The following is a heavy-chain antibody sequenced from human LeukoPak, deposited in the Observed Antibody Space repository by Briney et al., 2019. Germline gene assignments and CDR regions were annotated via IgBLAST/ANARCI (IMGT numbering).Heavy chain of an antibody. J-gene: IGHJ5*02. CDR2: IYYSGST. D-gene: IGHD5-12*01. V-gene: IGHV4-59*01. CDR3: ARVRESGYANWFDP. Sequence: SETLSLTCIVSGGSISSYYWSWIRQPPGKGLEWIGYIYYSGSTNYNPSLKSRVTISVDTSKNQFPLKLSSVTAADTAVYYCARVRESGYANWFDPWGQGTLVTVSS. CDR1: GGSISSYY.